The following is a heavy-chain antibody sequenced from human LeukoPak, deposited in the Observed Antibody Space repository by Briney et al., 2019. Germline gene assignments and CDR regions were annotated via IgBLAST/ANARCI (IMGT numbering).Heavy chain of an antibody. CDR2: ISGSGGGT. D-gene: IGHD3-22*01. V-gene: IGHV3-23*01. J-gene: IGHJ4*02. CDR3: AKHSITMIVVVSSAFDY. Sequence: GGSLRLSCAASGFAFSSYAMSWVRQAPGKGLEWVSAISGSGGGTYHADSVNGRFTISRDNSKNTLYLQMNSLRAEDTAVYYRAKHSITMIVVVSSAFDYWGQGTLVTVSS. CDR1: GFAFSSYA.